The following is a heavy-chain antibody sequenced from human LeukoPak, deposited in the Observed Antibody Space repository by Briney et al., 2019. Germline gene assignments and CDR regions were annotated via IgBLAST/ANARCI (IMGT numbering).Heavy chain of an antibody. V-gene: IGHV3-21*04. CDR1: GFTFSSYS. CDR3: ARVPDGYNLGTYFDP. CDR2: ISSSSSYI. J-gene: IGHJ5*02. D-gene: IGHD5-24*01. Sequence: GGSLRLSCAASGFTFSSYSMNWVRQAPGKGLEWVSSISSSSSYIYYADSVKGRFTISRDNSKNTVYLQMNSLRAEDTAVYYCARVPDGYNLGTYFDPWGQGTLVTVSS.